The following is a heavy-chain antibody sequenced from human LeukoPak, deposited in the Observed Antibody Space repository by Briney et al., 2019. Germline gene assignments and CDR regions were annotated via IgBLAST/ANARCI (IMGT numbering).Heavy chain of an antibody. CDR1: GYTFTGYY. D-gene: IGHD2-2*01. J-gene: IGHJ5*02. V-gene: IGHV1-2*02. CDR3: ARDFFGYCSSTSCYWFDP. Sequence: VASVKVSCKASGYTFTGYYMHWVRQAPGQGLEWMGWINPNSGGTNYAQKFQGRVTMTRDTSISTAYMELSRLRSDDTAVYYCARDFFGYCSSTSCYWFDPWGQGTLVTVSS. CDR2: INPNSGGT.